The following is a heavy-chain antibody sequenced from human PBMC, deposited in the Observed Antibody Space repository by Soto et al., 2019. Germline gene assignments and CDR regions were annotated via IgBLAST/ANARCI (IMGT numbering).Heavy chain of an antibody. CDR1: GGSISSHY. CDR2: MYYSGSP. D-gene: IGHD6-13*01. V-gene: IGHV4-59*11. CDR3: ARGAAAGRSDY. J-gene: IGHJ4*02. Sequence: SETRSLTCTISGGSISSHYWSWIRQPPGQGLEWIGYMYYSGSPNYNPSLKSRVTISVDTSKNQFSLNLSFVTAADTAVYYCARGAAAGRSDYWDQGTLVTVSS.